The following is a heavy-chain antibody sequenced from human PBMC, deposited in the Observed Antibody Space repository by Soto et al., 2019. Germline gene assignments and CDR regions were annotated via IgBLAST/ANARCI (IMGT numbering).Heavy chain of an antibody. CDR1: GGTFSSYA. Sequence: QVQLVQSGAEVKKPGSSVKVSCKASGGTFSSYAISWVRQAPGQGLEWMGGIIPIFGTANYGQKFQGRVTITADESTSTAYMELRSLRSEDTAVYYCARSSSVVVVPAARQYYYYGMDVWGQGTTVTVSS. J-gene: IGHJ6*02. CDR2: IIPIFGTA. V-gene: IGHV1-69*01. CDR3: ARSSSVVVVPAARQYYYYGMDV. D-gene: IGHD2-2*01.